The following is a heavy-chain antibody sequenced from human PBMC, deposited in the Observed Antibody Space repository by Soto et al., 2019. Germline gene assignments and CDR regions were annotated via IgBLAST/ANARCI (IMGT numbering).Heavy chain of an antibody. CDR3: ARGYCSNGVCYTFEY. V-gene: IGHV4-59*01. CDR1: CGSFTSYY. CDR2: VSYPGGN. Sequence: PSETLSRTCALSCGSFTSYYWSWIRQPPGGGLEWVGYVSYPGGNTYNPSLKGRLTISEDTSSNQFSLYLRSVTDSDTAIYYCARGYCSNGVCYTFEYWGQGTKVTLSS. J-gene: IGHJ4*02. D-gene: IGHD2-8*01.